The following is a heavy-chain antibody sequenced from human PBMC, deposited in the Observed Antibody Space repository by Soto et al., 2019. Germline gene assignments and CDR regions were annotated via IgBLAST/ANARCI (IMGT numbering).Heavy chain of an antibody. D-gene: IGHD6-19*01. J-gene: IGHJ3*02. CDR1: GFSLSTSGVG. Sequence: QITLKESGPTLVKPTQTLTLTCTFSGFSLSTSGVGVGWIRQPPGKALEWLALIYWDDDKRYSPSLKSRLTITKDTSKNQVVLTMTNMDPVDTATYYCAHRRTSWGYSRGWYVGAFDIWGQGTMVTVSS. CDR2: IYWDDDK. V-gene: IGHV2-5*02. CDR3: AHRRTSWGYSRGWYVGAFDI.